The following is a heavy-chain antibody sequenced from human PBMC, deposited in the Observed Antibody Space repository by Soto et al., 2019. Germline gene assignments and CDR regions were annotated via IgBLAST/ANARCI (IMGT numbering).Heavy chain of an antibody. J-gene: IGHJ6*02. CDR1: GYSFTSYW. V-gene: IGHV5-10-1*01. CDR2: IDPSDSYT. Sequence: PGQSLKISCKGSGYSFTSYWISWVRQMPGKGLEWMGRIDPSDSYTNYSPSFQGHVTISADKSISTAYLQWSSLKASDTAMYYCARHVIAADTTYYYYGMDVWGQGTTGTVSS. CDR3: ARHVIAADTTYYYYGMDV. D-gene: IGHD6-6*01.